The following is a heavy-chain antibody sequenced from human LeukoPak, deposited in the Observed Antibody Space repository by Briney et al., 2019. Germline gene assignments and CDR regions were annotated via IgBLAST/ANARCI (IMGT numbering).Heavy chain of an antibody. CDR3: ASSLWSSFTGSGWFDP. V-gene: IGHV4-34*01. D-gene: IGHD3-3*01. CDR2: INHSGST. J-gene: IGHJ5*02. CDR1: GGSFSGYY. Sequence: SETLSLTCAVYGGSFSGYYWSWIRQPPGKGLEWIGEINHSGSTNHNPSLKSRVTISVDTSKNQFSLKLSSVTAADTAVYYCASSLWSSFTGSGWFDPWGQGTLVTVSS.